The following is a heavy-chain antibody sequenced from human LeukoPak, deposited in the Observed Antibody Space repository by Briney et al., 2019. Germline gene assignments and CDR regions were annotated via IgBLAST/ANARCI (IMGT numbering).Heavy chain of an antibody. J-gene: IGHJ4*02. CDR3: ARRLAGTEDY. CDR1: GGSISSSSQY. CDR2: MYYSGST. V-gene: IGHV4-39*01. Sequence: PSETLSLTCTVSGGSISSSSQYWGWIRQPPGKGLEWIGSMYYSGSTYYNPSLKSRVTIFVDTSKNQLSLKLSSVTAADTAVYYCARRLAGTEDYWGQGTLVTVSS. D-gene: IGHD6-13*01.